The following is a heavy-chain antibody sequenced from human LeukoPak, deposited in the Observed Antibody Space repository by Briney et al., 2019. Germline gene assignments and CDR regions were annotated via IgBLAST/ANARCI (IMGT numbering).Heavy chain of an antibody. Sequence: GGTLGISCADPRVTFNGYWLSWVHQATGKGPEWVANIKQDGSQRYYVDSVRGRFTISRDNAKNSLFLQMNGLRAEDTAVYYCARRGGSSSRRSPIDYWGQGTLVTVSS. V-gene: IGHV3-7*01. J-gene: IGHJ4*02. CDR2: IKQDGSQR. CDR3: ARRGGSSSRRSPIDY. D-gene: IGHD6-6*01. CDR1: RVTFNGYW.